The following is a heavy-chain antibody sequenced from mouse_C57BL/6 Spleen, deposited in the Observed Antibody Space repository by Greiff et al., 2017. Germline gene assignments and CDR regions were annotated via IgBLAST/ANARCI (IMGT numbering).Heavy chain of an antibody. J-gene: IGHJ2*01. Sequence: VQLQQPGAELVMPGASVKLSCKASGYTFTSYWMHWVKQRPGQGLEWIGEIDPSDSYTNYNQKFKGKSTLTVDKSSSTAYMQLSSLTSEDSAVYYCARSPPDSSGYVGFFDYWGQGTTLTVSS. V-gene: IGHV1-69*01. CDR2: IDPSDSYT. D-gene: IGHD3-2*02. CDR1: GYTFTSYW. CDR3: ARSPPDSSGYVGFFDY.